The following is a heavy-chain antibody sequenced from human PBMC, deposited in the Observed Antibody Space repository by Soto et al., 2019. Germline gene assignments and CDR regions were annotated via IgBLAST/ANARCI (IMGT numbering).Heavy chain of an antibody. CDR3: AKDRGIEGSSVRAFDV. CDR1: GFTFSSHG. J-gene: IGHJ3*01. D-gene: IGHD1-26*01. V-gene: IGHV3-23*01. CDR2: LSGSAGIT. Sequence: GGSLRLSCTASGFTFSSHGMNWVRQAPGKGLERVSFLSGSAGITFYADSVKGRFTISRDNSKNTLYLQMNSLRAEDTAVYYCAKDRGIEGSSVRAFDVWGQGTMVTVSS.